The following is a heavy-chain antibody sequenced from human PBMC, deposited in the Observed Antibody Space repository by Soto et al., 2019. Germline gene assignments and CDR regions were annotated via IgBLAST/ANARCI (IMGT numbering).Heavy chain of an antibody. J-gene: IGHJ6*02. D-gene: IGHD1-1*01. V-gene: IGHV3-21*01. Sequence: PGGSLRLSCAASGLPFSSHTMNWVRQAPGMGLEWVSSITSSGSDMYYADSVKGRFTISRDNAKNSLYLQMNSLRAEDTAVYYCAIQAGLDVWGQGTTVTVSS. CDR3: AIQAGLDV. CDR1: GLPFSSHT. CDR2: ITSSGSDM.